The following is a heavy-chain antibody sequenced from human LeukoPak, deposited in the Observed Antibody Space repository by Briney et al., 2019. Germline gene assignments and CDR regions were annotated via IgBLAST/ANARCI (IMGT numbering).Heavy chain of an antibody. CDR3: ARLSLYYYDSSGYYPPHFDY. CDR1: GFTVSSNY. Sequence: GGSLRLSRAASGFTVSSNYMSWVRQAPGKGLEWVSVIYSGGSTYYADSVKGRFTISRDNSKNTLYLQMNSLRAEDTAVYYCARLSLYYYDSSGYYPPHFDYWGQGTLVTVSS. V-gene: IGHV3-66*04. CDR2: IYSGGST. D-gene: IGHD3-22*01. J-gene: IGHJ4*02.